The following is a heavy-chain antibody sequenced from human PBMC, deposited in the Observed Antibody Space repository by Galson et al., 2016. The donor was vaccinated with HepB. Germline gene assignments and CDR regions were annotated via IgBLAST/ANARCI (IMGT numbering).Heavy chain of an antibody. J-gene: IGHJ6*04. CDR1: GFTFSIHD. Sequence: SLRLSCAASGFTFSIHDMHWVRQVTGKGLEWVSAIETAGETYYPDSVKGRFTISRENAKNSLYLQMNDLGAGDTAVYYCARGKSLLTMAWNYGLDVWGKGTAVTVSS. CDR2: IETAGET. V-gene: IGHV3-13*01. CDR3: ARGKSLLTMAWNYGLDV. D-gene: IGHD1-1*01.